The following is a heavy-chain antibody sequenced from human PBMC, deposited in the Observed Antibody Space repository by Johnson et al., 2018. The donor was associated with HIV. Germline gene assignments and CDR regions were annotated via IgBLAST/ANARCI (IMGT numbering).Heavy chain of an antibody. J-gene: IGHJ3*02. CDR3: ARRLAHYYDTGGAFDI. Sequence: VQLVESGGGLVQPGRSLRLSCAASGFTFDDYAMHWVRQAPGKGLEWVSGISWNSGRIGSVGSVKGRFTISRDKAKNSLYLQMNSLRAEDTAVYYCARRLAHYYDTGGAFDIWGQGTMVTVSS. CDR1: GFTFDDYA. V-gene: IGHV3-9*01. CDR2: ISWNSGRI. D-gene: IGHD3-22*01.